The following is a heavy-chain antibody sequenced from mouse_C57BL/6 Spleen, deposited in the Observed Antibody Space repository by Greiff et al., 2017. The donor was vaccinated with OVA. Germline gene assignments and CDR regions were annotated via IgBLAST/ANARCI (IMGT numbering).Heavy chain of an antibody. Sequence: EVQRVESGGGLVQPKGSLKLSCAASGFSFNTYAMNWVRQAPGKGLEWVARIRSKSNNYATYYADSVKDRFTISRDDSESMLYLQMNNLKTEDTAMYYCVRQSSGYFDVWGTGTTVTVSS. J-gene: IGHJ1*03. CDR2: IRSKSNNYAT. V-gene: IGHV10-1*01. CDR3: VRQSSGYFDV. D-gene: IGHD1-1*01. CDR1: GFSFNTYA.